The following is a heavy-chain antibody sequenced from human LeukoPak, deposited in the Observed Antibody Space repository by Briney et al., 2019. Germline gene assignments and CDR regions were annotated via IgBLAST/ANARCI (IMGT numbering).Heavy chain of an antibody. V-gene: IGHV4-59*08. CDR3: ARRGQRLASYWYFDL. D-gene: IGHD6-25*01. CDR2: IHYSGST. Sequence: KPSENLSLTGTVSGGSISSYYWGWIRQPPGKGLEWIGYIHYSGSTNYNPPLKSRLTISVDTSKNQFSVKLSSVTAADTAVYYCARRGQRLASYWYFDLWGRGTLVAVSS. CDR1: GGSISSYY. J-gene: IGHJ2*01.